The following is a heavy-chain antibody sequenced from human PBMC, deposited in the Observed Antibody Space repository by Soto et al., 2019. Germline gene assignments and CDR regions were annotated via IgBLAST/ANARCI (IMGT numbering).Heavy chain of an antibody. J-gene: IGHJ3*02. D-gene: IGHD1-1*01. V-gene: IGHV1-2*04. CDR1: GYTFTGYY. Sequence: GASVKVSCKASGYTFTGYYMHWVRQAPGQGLEWMGWMNPNSGGTNYAQKFQGWVTMTRDTSISTAYMELSRLRSDDTAVYYCAREKFSGQLERHSGAFDIWGQETMVTVS. CDR2: MNPNSGGT. CDR3: AREKFSGQLERHSGAFDI.